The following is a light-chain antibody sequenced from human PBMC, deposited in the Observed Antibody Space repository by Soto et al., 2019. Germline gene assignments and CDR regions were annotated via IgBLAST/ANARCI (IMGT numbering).Light chain of an antibody. CDR1: QGIIDY. CDR2: AAS. J-gene: IGKJ1*01. CDR3: QKYDTAPQT. Sequence: DIQMTQSPSSLSASVGDTVTITCRASQGIIDYVAWYQQRPGKIPKLVIYAASTLQTGVPSRFSGSGAGTDFTLTIRSLQPEDVATYYCQKYDTAPQTFGQGTKVEIK. V-gene: IGKV1-27*01.